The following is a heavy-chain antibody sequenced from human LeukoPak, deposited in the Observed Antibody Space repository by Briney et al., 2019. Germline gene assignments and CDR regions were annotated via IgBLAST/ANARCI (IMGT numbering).Heavy chain of an antibody. CDR1: GFIFSDHY. D-gene: IGHD1-26*01. V-gene: IGHV3-23*01. Sequence: GGSLRLSCAASGFIFSDHYMDWVRQAPGKGLEWVSAISGGGGNTYYADSVKGRFTISRDNSKNTLYLQMNSLRAEDTAVYYCGKNRYSGSLSPFDIWGQGTMVTVSS. CDR2: ISGGGGNT. J-gene: IGHJ3*02. CDR3: GKNRYSGSLSPFDI.